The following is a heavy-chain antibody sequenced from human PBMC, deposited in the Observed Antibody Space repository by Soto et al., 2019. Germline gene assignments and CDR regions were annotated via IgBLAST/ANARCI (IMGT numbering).Heavy chain of an antibody. CDR3: AKDTGPN. CDR2: ISWNRNTI. CDR1: GFTFDNYA. J-gene: IGHJ4*02. Sequence: PGGSLRLSCAASGFTFDNYAMHWVRQAPGKGLEWVSGISWNRNTIAYADSVKGRFTISRDHAKNSLYLQMNSLRAEDTAFYYCAKDTGPNWGQGTLVTVSS. V-gene: IGHV3-9*01.